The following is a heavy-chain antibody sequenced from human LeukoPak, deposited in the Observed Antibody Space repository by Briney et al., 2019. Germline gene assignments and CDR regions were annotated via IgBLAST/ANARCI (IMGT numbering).Heavy chain of an antibody. Sequence: PSETLSLTCTVSGGSISSYYWSWIRQPPGKGLEWIGYIYYSGSTNYNPSLKSRVTISVDTSKNQFSLKLSSVTAADTAVYYCARFRGGSYPGDYFDYWGQGTLVTVSS. CDR2: IYYSGST. CDR1: GGSISSYY. J-gene: IGHJ4*02. V-gene: IGHV4-59*01. D-gene: IGHD1-26*01. CDR3: ARFRGGSYPGDYFDY.